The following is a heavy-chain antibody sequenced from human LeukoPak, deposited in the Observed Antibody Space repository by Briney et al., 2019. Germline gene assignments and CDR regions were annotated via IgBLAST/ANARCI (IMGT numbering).Heavy chain of an antibody. CDR1: GASITIRY. D-gene: IGHD2-8*01. CDR2: INYSGNT. CDR3: GRGGGGSYLECSFDY. J-gene: IGHJ4*02. Sequence: SETLSLTCTVSGASITIRYWSWTRQPPGKGLVCIGYINYSGNTNYNPSLKSRVTISVDTSKNQFSLKLSSVTAADTAVYYCGRGGGGSYLECSFDYWGQGTLVTVSS. V-gene: IGHV4-59*11.